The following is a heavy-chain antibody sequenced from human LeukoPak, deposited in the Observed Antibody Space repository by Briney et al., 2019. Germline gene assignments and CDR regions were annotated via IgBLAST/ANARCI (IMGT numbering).Heavy chain of an antibody. CDR1: GFTFSSYG. D-gene: IGHD5-18*01. Sequence: GGSLRLSCAASGFTFSSYGMHWVRQAPGKGLEWVAVIWYDGSNKYCADSVKGRFTISRDNSKNTLYLQMNSLRAEDTAAYYCAKEVGYSYGYVLDYWGQGTLVTVSS. V-gene: IGHV3-33*06. J-gene: IGHJ4*02. CDR2: IWYDGSNK. CDR3: AKEVGYSYGYVLDY.